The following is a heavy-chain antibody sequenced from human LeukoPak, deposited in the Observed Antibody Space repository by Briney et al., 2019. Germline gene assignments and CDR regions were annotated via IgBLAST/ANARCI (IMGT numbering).Heavy chain of an antibody. V-gene: IGHV4-38-2*02. Sequence: SETLSLTCTVSGYSISSGYYWGWIRQPPGKGLEWIGSIYHSGITYYNSSLKSRVTVSVDTSKNQFSLKLISVTAADTAVYYCARVLGSGSYYVNWFDPWGQGTLVTVSS. J-gene: IGHJ5*02. CDR2: IYHSGIT. D-gene: IGHD3-10*01. CDR1: GYSISSGYY. CDR3: ARVLGSGSYYVNWFDP.